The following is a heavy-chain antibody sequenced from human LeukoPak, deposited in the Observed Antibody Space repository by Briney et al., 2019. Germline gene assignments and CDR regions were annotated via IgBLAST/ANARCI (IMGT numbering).Heavy chain of an antibody. Sequence: PSETLSLTCTVSGGSISSSSSYWGWIRQPPGKGLEWIGEINHSGSTNYNPSLKSRVTISVDTSKNQFSLKLSSVTAADTAVYYCARHGARYYYGSGSYYNLRGPYDYWGQGTLVTVSS. CDR1: GGSISSSSSY. V-gene: IGHV4-39*01. D-gene: IGHD3-10*01. J-gene: IGHJ4*02. CDR3: ARHGARYYYGSGSYYNLRGPYDY. CDR2: INHSGST.